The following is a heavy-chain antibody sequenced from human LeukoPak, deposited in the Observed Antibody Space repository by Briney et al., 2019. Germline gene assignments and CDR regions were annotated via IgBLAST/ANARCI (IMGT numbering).Heavy chain of an antibody. Sequence: GASVKVSCKXSGYTITSYGISWVRQAPGQGLERMGWISAYNGNTNYAQKLQGRVTMTTDTSTSTAYMELRSLRSDDTAVYYCARAFGCSGGSCYADYWGQGTLVTVSS. CDR3: ARAFGCSGGSCYADY. CDR1: GYTITSYG. J-gene: IGHJ4*02. CDR2: ISAYNGNT. D-gene: IGHD2-15*01. V-gene: IGHV1-18*01.